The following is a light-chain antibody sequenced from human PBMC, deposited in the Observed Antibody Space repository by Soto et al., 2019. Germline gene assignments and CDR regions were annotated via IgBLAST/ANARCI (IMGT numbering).Light chain of an antibody. Sequence: QSALTQPPSASGSPGQSVTISCTGTSSDVGGYNYVSWYQQHPGKAPKLMIYEVNKRPSGVPDRFSGSKSGNTASLTVSGLQAEDEADYYCSSYAGRSNYVFGTGTKLTVL. V-gene: IGLV2-8*01. CDR2: EVN. J-gene: IGLJ1*01. CDR1: SSDVGGYNY. CDR3: SSYAGRSNYV.